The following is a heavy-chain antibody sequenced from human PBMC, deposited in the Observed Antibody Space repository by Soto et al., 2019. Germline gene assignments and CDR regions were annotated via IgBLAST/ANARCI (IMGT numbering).Heavy chain of an antibody. CDR2: ISAYNGNT. V-gene: IGHV1-18*01. Sequence: GASVKVSCKASGYTXTSYGISWVRQAPGQGIEWIGWISAYNGNTNYAQKLQGRVTMTTDTSTSTAYMELRSLRSDDTAVYYCARDVTIFGVVTDAFDIWGQGTMVTVSS. CDR3: ARDVTIFGVVTDAFDI. D-gene: IGHD3-3*01. J-gene: IGHJ3*02. CDR1: GYTXTSYG.